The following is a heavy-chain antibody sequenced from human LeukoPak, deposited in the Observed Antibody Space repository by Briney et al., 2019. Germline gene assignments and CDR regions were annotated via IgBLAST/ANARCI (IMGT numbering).Heavy chain of an antibody. J-gene: IGHJ4*02. CDR1: GYTLTELS. V-gene: IGHV1-24*01. D-gene: IGHD3-9*01. CDR2: FDPEDGET. CDR3: ATVIIDPFLRYFDWSLDY. Sequence: GASVKVSCKVSGYTLTELSMHWVRQAPGKGLEWMGGFDPEDGETIYAQKFQGRVTMTEDTSTDTAYMELSSLRSEGTAVYYCATVIIDPFLRYFDWSLDYWGQGTLVTVSS.